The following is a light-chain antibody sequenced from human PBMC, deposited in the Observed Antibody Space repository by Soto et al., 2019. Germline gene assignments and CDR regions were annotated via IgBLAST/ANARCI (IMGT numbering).Light chain of an antibody. Sequence: EIVMTQSPATLSVSPGERATLSCRAGQSVSSNLAWYQQKPGQAPRLLIYGASTRATGIPARFSGSGSGTEFTLTISSLQSEDFAVYYCQQYNIRPQTFGQGTKVDIK. J-gene: IGKJ1*01. V-gene: IGKV3-15*01. CDR2: GAS. CDR1: QSVSSN. CDR3: QQYNIRPQT.